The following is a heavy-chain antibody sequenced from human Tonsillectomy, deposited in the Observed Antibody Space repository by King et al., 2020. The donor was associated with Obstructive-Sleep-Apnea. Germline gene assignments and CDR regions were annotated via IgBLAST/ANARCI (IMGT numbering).Heavy chain of an antibody. CDR1: GFIFSIYS. CDR3: ARGEDSTSAELDD. J-gene: IGHJ4*02. Sequence: VQLVESGGGVVQPGRSLRLSCSASGFIFSIYSMHWVRRAPGKGLEWVAATAYDGSNKYCADSVKGRLTISRDNSKNTLYLEMNSLRPEDTAVYFCARGEDSTSAELDDWGQGTLVTVSS. V-gene: IGHV3-30*04. D-gene: IGHD6-6*01. CDR2: TAYDGSNK.